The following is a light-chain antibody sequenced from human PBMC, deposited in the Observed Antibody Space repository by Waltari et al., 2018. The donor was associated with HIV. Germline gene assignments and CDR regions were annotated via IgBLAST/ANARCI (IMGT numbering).Light chain of an antibody. Sequence: AIQMTQPPSSLSAAAGYRVTITCRASQGVRNDLGWYQQKSGKAPKLLIYAASALHSGCPSRFSGSGSGTDFTLTISSVQPEDFATYYCLQDYKAPYTFGQGTKLDIK. CDR2: AAS. CDR3: LQDYKAPYT. CDR1: QGVRND. J-gene: IGKJ2*01. V-gene: IGKV1-6*02.